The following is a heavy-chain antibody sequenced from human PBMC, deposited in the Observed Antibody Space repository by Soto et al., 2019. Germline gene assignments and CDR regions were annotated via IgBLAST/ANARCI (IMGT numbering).Heavy chain of an antibody. CDR1: GGSISSGGYY. CDR3: ARQLGGYYYDSSGYLSLLFDP. V-gene: IGHV4-31*03. D-gene: IGHD3-22*01. CDR2: IYYSGST. Sequence: SETLSLTCTVSGGSISSGGYYWSWIRQHPGKGLEWIGYIYYSGSTYYNPSLKSRVTISVDTSKNQFSLKLSSVTAADTAVYYCARQLGGYYYDSSGYLSLLFDPWGQGTLVTVSS. J-gene: IGHJ5*02.